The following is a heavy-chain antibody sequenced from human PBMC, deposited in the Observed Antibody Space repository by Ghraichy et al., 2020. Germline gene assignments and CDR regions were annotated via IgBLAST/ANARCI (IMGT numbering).Heavy chain of an antibody. J-gene: IGHJ2*01. V-gene: IGHV4-59*01. CDR2: ILYSGST. Sequence: SETLSLTCTVSGGSISSSYWTWIRQPPGKGQEWIGNILYSGSTNYNPSLKSRVTISIDTSKNQFSLKLSSVTAADTALYYCASGEVVATFGWYFDLWGRGTLVTVSS. D-gene: IGHD3-16*01. CDR1: GGSISSSY. CDR3: ASGEVVATFGWYFDL.